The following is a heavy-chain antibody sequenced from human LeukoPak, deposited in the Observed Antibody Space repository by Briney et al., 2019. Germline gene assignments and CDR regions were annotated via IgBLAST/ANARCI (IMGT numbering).Heavy chain of an antibody. D-gene: IGHD6-13*01. CDR2: IKSKTDGGTT. CDR1: GFTFSNTW. CDR3: TPGLRAADTY. V-gene: IGHV3-15*01. J-gene: IGHJ4*02. Sequence: PGGSLRLSCAPSGFTFSNTWMSWVRQAPGKGLEWVGRIKSKTDGGTTDYAAPVKGRFTISRDDSKNTLYLQMNSLKTEDTAVYYCTPGLRAADTYWGLGTLVTVYS.